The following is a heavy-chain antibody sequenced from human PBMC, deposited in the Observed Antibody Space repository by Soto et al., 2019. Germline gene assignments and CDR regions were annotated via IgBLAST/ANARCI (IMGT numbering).Heavy chain of an antibody. V-gene: IGHV3-33*01. Sequence: QVQLVESGGGVVQPGRSLRLSCAASGFTFSSYGMHWVRQAPGKGLEWVAVIGYDGSNKYYADSVKGRFTISRDNSKNTLYLQMNSLRAEDTAVYYCARDLRGYYYYGMDVWGQGTTVTVSS. CDR1: GFTFSSYG. J-gene: IGHJ6*02. CDR2: IGYDGSNK. CDR3: ARDLRGYYYYGMDV.